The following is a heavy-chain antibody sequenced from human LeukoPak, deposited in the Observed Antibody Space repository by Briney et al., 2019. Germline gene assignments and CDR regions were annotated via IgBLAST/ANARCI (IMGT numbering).Heavy chain of an antibody. V-gene: IGHV5-10-1*01. CDR2: IDPSDSYI. CDR3: ARQRFDYGYGMGV. D-gene: IGHD3-16*01. Sequence: GESLKISCKGSGYSFTSYWISWVRQMPGKGLEWMGRIDPSDSYINYSPSFRGHVTISADKSISTAYLQWSSLKASGTAMYYCARQRFDYGYGMGVWGQGTTVTVSS. CDR1: GYSFTSYW. J-gene: IGHJ6*02.